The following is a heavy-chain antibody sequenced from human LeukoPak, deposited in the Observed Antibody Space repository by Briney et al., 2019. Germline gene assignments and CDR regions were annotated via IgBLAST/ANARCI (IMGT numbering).Heavy chain of an antibody. CDR1: GYTFTNYG. J-gene: IGHJ4*02. V-gene: IGHV1-18*01. CDR3: ARGVPYGVTNQYYFDY. CDR2: ISAYNGNT. Sequence: ASVKVSCKASGYTFTNYGISWVRQAPGQGLEWMGWISAYNGNTNYAQKLQGRVTMTTDTSTSTAYMELRSLRSDDTAVYYCARGVPYGVTNQYYFDYWGQGTLVTVSS. D-gene: IGHD4-17*01.